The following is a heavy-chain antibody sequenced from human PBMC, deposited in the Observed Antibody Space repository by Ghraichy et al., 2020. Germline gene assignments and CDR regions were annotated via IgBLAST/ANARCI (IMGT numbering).Heavy chain of an antibody. Sequence: GGSLRLSCAASGFTFSSYAMSWVGQAPGKGLEWVSAISGSGGSTYYADSVKGRFTISRDNSKNTLYLQMNSLRAEDTAVYYCAKAGSSSSDAFHYWGQGTLVTVSS. CDR2: ISGSGGST. J-gene: IGHJ4*02. V-gene: IGHV3-23*01. CDR1: GFTFSSYA. CDR3: AKAGSSSSDAFHY. D-gene: IGHD6-6*01.